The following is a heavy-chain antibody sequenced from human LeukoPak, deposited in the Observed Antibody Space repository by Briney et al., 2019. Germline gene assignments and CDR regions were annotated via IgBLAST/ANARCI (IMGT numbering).Heavy chain of an antibody. Sequence: GGSLRLSCAASGFTSSSFALTWVRHAPGKGLEWASELSGSGSSTYYADPVKGRFTISRDNSKNTVYLQMNSLRCEDSAVYYCAKAYYYDGSGPSGMDVWGQGTTVAVSS. CDR2: LSGSGSST. J-gene: IGHJ6*02. CDR3: AKAYYYDGSGPSGMDV. CDR1: GFTSSSFA. D-gene: IGHD3-22*01. V-gene: IGHV3-23*01.